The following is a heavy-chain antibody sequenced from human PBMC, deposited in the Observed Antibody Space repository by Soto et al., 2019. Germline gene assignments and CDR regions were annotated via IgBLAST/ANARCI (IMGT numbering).Heavy chain of an antibody. CDR2: INPNSGGT. CDR3: ARAQEGIVVVPAASSFDY. J-gene: IGHJ4*02. CDR1: GYTFTGYY. Sequence: QVQLVQSGAEVKKPGASVKVSCKASGYTFTGYYMHWVRQAPGQGLEWMGWINPNSGGTNYAQKFQGRVTMTRDTSISTAYMELSRLRSDYTAVYYCARAQEGIVVVPAASSFDYWGQGTLVTVSS. V-gene: IGHV1-2*02. D-gene: IGHD2-2*01.